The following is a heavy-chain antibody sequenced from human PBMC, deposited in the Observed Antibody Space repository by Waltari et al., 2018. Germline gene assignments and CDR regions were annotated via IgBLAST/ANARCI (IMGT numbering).Heavy chain of an antibody. Sequence: EVHVVESGGGLVQPGGSLRLSCEASGFSFSRYWMSWVRQVPVKGLEWVANIREDGIERYYADSVKGRFTISRDNAKNSLYLQMISLRAEDTAVYYCARVGAIYNYYMDVWGKGTTVTVSS. J-gene: IGHJ6*03. CDR2: IREDGIER. CDR3: ARVGAIYNYYMDV. CDR1: GFSFSRYW. V-gene: IGHV3-7*01. D-gene: IGHD3-9*01.